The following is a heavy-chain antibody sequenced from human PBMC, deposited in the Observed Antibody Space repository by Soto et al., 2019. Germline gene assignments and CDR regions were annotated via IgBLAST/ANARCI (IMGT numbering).Heavy chain of an antibody. CDR1: GFTFSSYA. CDR2: IKQDGSEK. D-gene: IGHD3-16*02. J-gene: IGHJ3*02. CDR3: SRDRRGVIVITDAFDI. Sequence: GGSLRLSCAASGFTFSSYAMSWVRQAPGKGQEWVANIKQDGSEKYYVDSVKGRFTISRDNAKNSLYLQMNSLRAEDMAVYYCSRDRRGVIVITDAFDIWGQGTMVTF. V-gene: IGHV3-7*05.